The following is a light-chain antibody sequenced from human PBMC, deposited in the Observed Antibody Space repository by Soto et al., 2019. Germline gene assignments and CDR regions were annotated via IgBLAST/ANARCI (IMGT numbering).Light chain of an antibody. V-gene: IGLV2-14*01. CDR2: EVS. Sequence: QSVLTQPASVSGSPGQSITISCTGTSSDVGGYNYVSWYQQHPGKAPKLMIYEVSNRPSGVSNRFSGSKSGNTASLTISGLQAEDEVDYYCSSHTSSSTPVVFGGGTKLTVL. J-gene: IGLJ2*01. CDR3: SSHTSSSTPVV. CDR1: SSDVGGYNY.